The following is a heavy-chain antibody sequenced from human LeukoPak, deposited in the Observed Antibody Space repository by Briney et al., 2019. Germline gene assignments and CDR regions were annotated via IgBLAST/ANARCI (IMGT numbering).Heavy chain of an antibody. J-gene: IGHJ4*02. CDR2: INHSGST. D-gene: IGHD3-10*01. CDR1: GGSFSGYY. Sequence: SETLSLTCAVYGGSFSGYYWSWIRQPPGKGLEWIGEINHSGSTNYNPSLKSRVTISVDTSKNQFSLKLSSVTAADTAVYYCARGITMVRGVIPKDDYWGQGTLVTVS. CDR3: ARGITMVRGVIPKDDY. V-gene: IGHV4-34*01.